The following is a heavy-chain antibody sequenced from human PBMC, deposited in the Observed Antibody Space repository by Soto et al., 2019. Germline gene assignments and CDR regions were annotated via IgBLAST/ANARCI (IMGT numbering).Heavy chain of an antibody. CDR1: GGSISSSTSY. CDR3: ARPVNYYYYYMDV. CDR2: INYSGST. J-gene: IGHJ6*03. V-gene: IGHV4-39*01. Sequence: SETLSLTCTVSGGSISSSTSYWGWIRQPPGKGLEWIGSINYSGSTYYSPSLKSRVTISADTSKNQFSLRLSSVTAADTAVYYCARPVNYYYYYMDVWGKGTMVTVSS.